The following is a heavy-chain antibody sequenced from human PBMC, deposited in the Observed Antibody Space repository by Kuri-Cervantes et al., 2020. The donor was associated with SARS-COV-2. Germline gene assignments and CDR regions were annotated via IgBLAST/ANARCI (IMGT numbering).Heavy chain of an antibody. CDR3: ARVSAGTICGVVTTAVWFDL. V-gene: IGHV4-59*01. D-gene: IGHD3-3*01. J-gene: IGHJ5*02. CDR1: GGSISSYY. Sequence: SETLSLTCTVSGGSISSYYWSWIRQPPGKGLEWIGYIYYSGSTTYNPSLKSRVTISVDTSKNQFSLKLSSVTAADAAVYYCARVSAGTICGVVTTAVWFDLWGQGTLVTVSS. CDR2: IYYSGST.